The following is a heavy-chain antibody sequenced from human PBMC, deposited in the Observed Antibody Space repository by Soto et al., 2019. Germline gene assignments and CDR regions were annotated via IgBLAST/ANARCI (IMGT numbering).Heavy chain of an antibody. D-gene: IGHD1-26*01. J-gene: IGHJ6*02. CDR2: IYYSGST. CDR3: ATLYSGTYGMDV. V-gene: IGHV4-59*01. Sequence: SETLSLTYTVSGGSISSYYWRWIQQPPGKGLEWIGYIYYSGSTNYNPSLKSRVTISVDTSKNQCSRKLSSVTAADTAVYYCATLYSGTYGMDVWGQGTTVTVSS. CDR1: GGSISSYY.